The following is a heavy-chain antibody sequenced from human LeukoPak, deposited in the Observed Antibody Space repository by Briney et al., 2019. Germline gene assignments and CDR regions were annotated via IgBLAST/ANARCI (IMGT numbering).Heavy chain of an antibody. V-gene: IGHV3-66*01. CDR3: ARDPTYRSSTSCQKGMDV. D-gene: IGHD2-2*01. J-gene: IGHJ6*02. CDR2: IDGGGST. CDR1: GFIVSSNY. Sequence: GGSLRLSCVASGFIVSSNYLSWVRQAPEKGLEWVSIIDGGGSTYYADSVKGRFTISRDNSKNTLYLQMNSLRAEDTAVYYCARDPTYRSSTSCQKGMDVWGQGTTVTVSS.